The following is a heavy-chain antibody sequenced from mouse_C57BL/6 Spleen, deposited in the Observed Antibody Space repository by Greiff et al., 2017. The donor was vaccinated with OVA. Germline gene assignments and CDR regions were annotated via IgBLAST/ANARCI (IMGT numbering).Heavy chain of an antibody. D-gene: IGHD1-1*01. CDR1: GYTFTSYW. V-gene: IGHV1-64*01. Sequence: QVQLQQPGAELVKPGASVKLSCKASGYTFTSYWMHWVKQRPGQGLEWIGMIHPNSGSTNYNEKFKSKATLTVDKSSSTAYMQLSSLTSEDSAVYYCARGGYYGSSSLDYWGQGTTRTVSA. CDR2: IHPNSGST. J-gene: IGHJ2*01. CDR3: ARGGYYGSSSLDY.